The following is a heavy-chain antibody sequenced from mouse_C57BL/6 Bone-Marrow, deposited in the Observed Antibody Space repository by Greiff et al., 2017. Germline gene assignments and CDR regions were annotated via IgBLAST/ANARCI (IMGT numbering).Heavy chain of an antibody. J-gene: IGHJ3*01. CDR3: ARYYGSGYGFAY. V-gene: IGHV1-64*01. Sequence: QVQLQQPGAELVKPGASVKLSCKASGYTFTSYWMHWVKQRPGQGLEWIGMIHPNSGSTNYNEKFKSKATLTVDKSSSTAYMQLSSLTSEDSAVYYCARYYGSGYGFAYWGQGTLVTVSA. D-gene: IGHD1-1*01. CDR1: GYTFTSYW. CDR2: IHPNSGST.